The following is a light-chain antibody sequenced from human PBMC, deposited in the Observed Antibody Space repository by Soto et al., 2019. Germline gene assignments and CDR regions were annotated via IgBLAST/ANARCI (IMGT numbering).Light chain of an antibody. J-gene: IGKJ4*01. CDR1: QSIDSGY. CDR3: QQYGGSPPLS. V-gene: IGKV3-20*01. Sequence: EVVLTQSPGTLSLSPGERATLSCRASQSIDSGYLAWYQQKPGQAPRLLIYGASRATGIPDRFSGSVSGSGSATDILLTISRLEPEYFAVYYCQQYGGSPPLSFGGGTTVDIK. CDR2: GAS.